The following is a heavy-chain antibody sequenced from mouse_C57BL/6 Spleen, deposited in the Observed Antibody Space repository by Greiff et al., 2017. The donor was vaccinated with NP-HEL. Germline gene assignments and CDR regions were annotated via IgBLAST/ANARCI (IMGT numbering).Heavy chain of an antibody. CDR2: IDPSDSET. D-gene: IGHD1-1*01. CDR1: GYTFTSYW. J-gene: IGHJ3*01. CDR3: ARGTTVRAWFAY. Sequence: QVQLQQPGAELVRPGSSVKLSCKASGYTFTSYWMHWVKQRPIQGLEWIGNIDPSDSETHYNQKFKDKATLTVDKSSSTAYMQLSSLTSEDSAVYYGARGTTVRAWFAYWGQGTLVTVSA. V-gene: IGHV1-52*01.